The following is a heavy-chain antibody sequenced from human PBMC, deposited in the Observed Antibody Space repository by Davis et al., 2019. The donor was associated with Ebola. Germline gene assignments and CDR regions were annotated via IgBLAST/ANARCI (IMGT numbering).Heavy chain of an antibody. V-gene: IGHV3-21*01. CDR2: ISSSSSYI. CDR1: GFTFSSYS. D-gene: IGHD2/OR15-2a*01. CDR3: ARAFSYYYYGMDV. Sequence: PGGSLRFSCAASGFTFSSYSMNWVRQAPGKGLEWVSSISSSSSYIYYADSVRGRFTISRDNAKNSLYLQMNSLRAEDTAVYYCARAFSYYYYGMDVWGKGTTVTVSS. J-gene: IGHJ6*04.